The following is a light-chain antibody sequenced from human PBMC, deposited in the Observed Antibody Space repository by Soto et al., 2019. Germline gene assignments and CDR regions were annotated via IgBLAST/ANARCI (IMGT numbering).Light chain of an antibody. CDR3: QQYGSSRWT. CDR1: QSVNSN. Sequence: EKVMTQSPATLSVSPGERATLSCRASQSVNSNLAWYQQKPGQAPRLLLYGASTRATGIPARFSGSGSGTDFTLTISRLEPEDFAVYYCQQYGSSRWTFGQGTKV. J-gene: IGKJ1*01. V-gene: IGKV3-15*01. CDR2: GAS.